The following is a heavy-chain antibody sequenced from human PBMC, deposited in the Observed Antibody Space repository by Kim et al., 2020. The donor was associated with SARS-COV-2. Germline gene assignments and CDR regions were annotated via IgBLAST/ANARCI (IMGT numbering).Heavy chain of an antibody. Sequence: DKRYSPSLKSRLNITKDTSKNQVVLTMTNMDPVDTATYYCAHSAGGDFDPWGQGTLVTVSS. CDR3: AHSAGGDFDP. D-gene: IGHD2-21*02. V-gene: IGHV2-5*01. J-gene: IGHJ5*02. CDR2: DK.